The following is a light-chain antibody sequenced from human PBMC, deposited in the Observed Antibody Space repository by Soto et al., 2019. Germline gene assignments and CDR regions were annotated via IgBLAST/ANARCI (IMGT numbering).Light chain of an antibody. CDR1: ENVDRS. J-gene: IGKJ1*01. Sequence: VLTQSPGTLSVSPGERVTLSCRASENVDRSLAWYQQKPGQAPRLLIYDASKTATGIPGRFSGSGSGTDFTLTINSLEPEDFAIYYCQHRMFWPTFGQGTKVDIK. V-gene: IGKV3-11*01. CDR3: QHRMFWPT. CDR2: DAS.